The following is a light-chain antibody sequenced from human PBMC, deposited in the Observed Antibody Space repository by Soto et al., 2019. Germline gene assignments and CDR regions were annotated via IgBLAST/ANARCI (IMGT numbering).Light chain of an antibody. CDR2: SNN. J-gene: IGLJ3*02. CDR1: SSNIGSNT. Sequence: SVLTQPPSASGTPGQRVTISCSGSSSNIGSNTVNWYQQLPGTAPKLLIYSNNQRPSGVPDRFSGSKSGTSASLAISGLQSEDEADYYCAVWDDSLNGWVFGGGTKLTVL. CDR3: AVWDDSLNGWV. V-gene: IGLV1-44*01.